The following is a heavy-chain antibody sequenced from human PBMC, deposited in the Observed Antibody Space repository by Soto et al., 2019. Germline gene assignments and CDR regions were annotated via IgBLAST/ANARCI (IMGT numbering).Heavy chain of an antibody. J-gene: IGHJ4*02. CDR2: ISAYNGNT. V-gene: IGHV1-18*01. CDR1: GYTLTSYG. D-gene: IGHD2-2*01. CDR3: ARDRVISGATFEY. Sequence: AALKVSCKASGYTLTSYGICWVRQAPGQGLEWMGWISAYNGNTNYAQKLQRRVTMTTDMSKNQSSLKLNSVTAADTAVYYCARDRVISGATFEYWGPGTLVTVSS.